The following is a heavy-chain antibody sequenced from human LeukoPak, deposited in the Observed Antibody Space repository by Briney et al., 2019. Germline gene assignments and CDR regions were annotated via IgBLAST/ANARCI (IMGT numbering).Heavy chain of an antibody. CDR3: ARCDRGDYGAFDI. CDR1: GFTFNSYA. D-gene: IGHD4-17*01. Sequence: GGSLRLSCAASGFTFNSYAMHWVRQAPGKGLEWVSYIGRSSSTKYYADSVKGRFTISRDNAKNSLYLQMNSLRDEDTAVYYCARCDRGDYGAFDIWGQGTMVTVSS. V-gene: IGHV3-48*02. CDR2: IGRSSSTK. J-gene: IGHJ3*02.